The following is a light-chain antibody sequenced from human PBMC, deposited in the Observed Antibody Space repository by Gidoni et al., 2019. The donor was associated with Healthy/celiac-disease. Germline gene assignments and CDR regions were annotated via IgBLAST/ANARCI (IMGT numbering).Light chain of an antibody. J-gene: IGKJ2*01. CDR2: GAS. CDR3: QQYNNWPYT. V-gene: IGKV3-15*01. CDR1: QSVSSN. Sequence: EIVMTPSPATLSVSPGERTTPSGRARQSVSSNFAWYQQKPGQGPRLLIYGASTRATGIPARFSGSGSGTEFTLTISSLQSEDFAVYYCQQYNNWPYTFXXXTKLEIK.